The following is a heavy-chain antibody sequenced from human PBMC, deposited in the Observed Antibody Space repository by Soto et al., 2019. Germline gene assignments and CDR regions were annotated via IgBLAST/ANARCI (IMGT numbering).Heavy chain of an antibody. Sequence: GESLKISCAASGFTFSSYAMRWVRQAPGKGLEWVSAISGSGGSTYYADSVKGRFTISRDNSKNTLYLQMNSLRAEDTAVYYCGKDQGAAVDAFDIWGQGTMVTVSS. V-gene: IGHV3-23*01. D-gene: IGHD6-13*01. CDR2: ISGSGGST. J-gene: IGHJ3*02. CDR3: GKDQGAAVDAFDI. CDR1: GFTFSSYA.